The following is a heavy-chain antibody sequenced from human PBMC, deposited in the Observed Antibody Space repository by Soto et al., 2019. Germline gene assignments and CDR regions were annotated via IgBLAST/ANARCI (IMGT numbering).Heavy chain of an antibody. CDR1: GFMFSAYW. CDR3: VREDWHRFDS. J-gene: IGHJ4*02. D-gene: IGHD2-21*01. CDR2: ISGGASDK. Sequence: EVQLVESGGRLVQPGGSLRLSCAASGFMFSAYWMSWVRQDPGKGLEWVATISGGASDKFYVDSVKGRFTISRDDSKNTLYLQMTSLRDEDTVVYYCVREDWHRFDSWGQGTLVTVSS. V-gene: IGHV3-7*01.